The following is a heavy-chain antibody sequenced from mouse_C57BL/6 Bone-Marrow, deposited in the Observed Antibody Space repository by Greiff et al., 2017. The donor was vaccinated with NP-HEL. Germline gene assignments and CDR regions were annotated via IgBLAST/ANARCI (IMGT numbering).Heavy chain of an antibody. CDR3: TIVVTRYYYAMDY. J-gene: IGHJ4*01. CDR1: GYTFTSYW. D-gene: IGHD2-3*01. V-gene: IGHV1-74*01. CDR2: IHPSDSDT. Sequence: VQLQQPGAELVKPGASVKVSCKASGYTFTSYWMHWVKQRPGQGLEWIGRIHPSDSDTNYNQKFKGKATLTVDKSSSTAYMQRSSLTSEDSAVCYCTIVVTRYYYAMDYWGQGTSVTVSS.